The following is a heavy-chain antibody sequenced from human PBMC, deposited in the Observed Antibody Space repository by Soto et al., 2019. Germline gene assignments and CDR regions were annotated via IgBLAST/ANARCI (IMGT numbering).Heavy chain of an antibody. J-gene: IGHJ6*02. CDR2: IYSNGDT. D-gene: IGHD6-13*01. Sequence: EVQLVESGGGMVQPGGSLRLSCAASGITVSNNYMSWVRQAPGKGLECVSLIYSNGDTRYADSVKGRFTISRDNSKNTVYLRMSSLRAEVTAVYYCARDPPGIAAAGGGWGQGTTVTVSS. CDR1: GITVSNNY. CDR3: ARDPPGIAAAGGG. V-gene: IGHV3-66*01.